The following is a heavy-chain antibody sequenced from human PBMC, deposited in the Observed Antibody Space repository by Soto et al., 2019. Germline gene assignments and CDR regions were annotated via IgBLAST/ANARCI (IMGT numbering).Heavy chain of an antibody. CDR2: ISSSSSYI. V-gene: IGHV3-21*01. CDR3: ARDGICSGGSCGPYYYYGMDV. Sequence: PGGSLKLSCAASGFTFSSYSMNRVRQAPGKGLEWVSSISSSSSYIYYADSVKGRFTISRDNAKNSLYLQMNSLRAEDTAVYYCARDGICSGGSCGPYYYYGMDVWGQGTTVTVSS. D-gene: IGHD2-15*01. CDR1: GFTFSSYS. J-gene: IGHJ6*02.